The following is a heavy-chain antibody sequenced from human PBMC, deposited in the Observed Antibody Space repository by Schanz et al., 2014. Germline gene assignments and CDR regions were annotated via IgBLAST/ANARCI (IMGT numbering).Heavy chain of an antibody. CDR3: ARAHGNNWYGKGLDY. Sequence: EVQLLESGGGLVQPGGSLRLSCAASGFTFSSYAMSWVRQAPGKGLEWVSALSGSGGSTYYADSVKGRFTISRDNSKNTLYLQMNSLRADDTAVYFCARAHGNNWYGKGLDYWGRGTLVTVSS. J-gene: IGHJ4*02. CDR1: GFTFSSYA. D-gene: IGHD1-1*01. V-gene: IGHV3-23*01. CDR2: LSGSGGST.